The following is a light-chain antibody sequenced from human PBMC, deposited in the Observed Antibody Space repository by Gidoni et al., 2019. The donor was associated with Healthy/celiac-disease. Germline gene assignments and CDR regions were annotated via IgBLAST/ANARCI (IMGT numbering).Light chain of an antibody. CDR2: KAS. V-gene: IGKV1-5*03. CDR1: QSISSW. J-gene: IGKJ1*01. Sequence: IQMTHSPSTLSASVGDSVTITGRASQSISSWLAWYQQKPGKAPKLLIYKASSFESGVPSMFSGSGSRTEFTLTISSLQPDDFATYYCQPYNSYPWTFGQGTKVEIK. CDR3: QPYNSYPWT.